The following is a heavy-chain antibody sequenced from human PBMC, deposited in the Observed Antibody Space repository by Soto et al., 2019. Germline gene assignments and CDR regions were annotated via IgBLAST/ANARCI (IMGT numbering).Heavy chain of an antibody. Sequence: QLQLQESGPGLVKPSGTLSLTCSVSGGSISSFTYYWGWIRQPPGKGLEWIGTVYYNENTYYNPSLKSRVTITVDTAKNQFSLNLRSVTAADTAMYFCARRERYYGSPGWFDPWGPGTLVTVSS. V-gene: IGHV4-39*01. CDR1: GGSISSFTYY. CDR2: VYYNENT. CDR3: ARRERYYGSPGWFDP. D-gene: IGHD3-10*01. J-gene: IGHJ5*02.